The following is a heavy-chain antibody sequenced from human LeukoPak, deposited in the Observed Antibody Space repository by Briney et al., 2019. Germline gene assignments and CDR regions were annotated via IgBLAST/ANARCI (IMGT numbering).Heavy chain of an antibody. CDR2: INHSGST. CDR1: GGSFSGYY. J-gene: IGHJ6*02. V-gene: IGHV4-34*01. Sequence: SETLSLTCAVYGGSFSGYYWSWIRQPPGKGLEWIGEINHSGSTNYNPSLKSRVTISVDTSKNQFSLKLSSVTAADTAVYYCARVPVAGTYYYYCGMDVWGQGTTVTVSS. CDR3: ARVPVAGTYYYYCGMDV. D-gene: IGHD6-19*01.